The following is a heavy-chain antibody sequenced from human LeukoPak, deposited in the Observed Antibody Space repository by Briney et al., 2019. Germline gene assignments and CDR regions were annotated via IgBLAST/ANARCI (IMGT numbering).Heavy chain of an antibody. CDR2: INHSGST. CDR1: GGSFSGYY. V-gene: IGHV4-34*01. Sequence: PSETLSLTCAVYGGSFSGYYWSWIRQPPGKGLEWIGEINHSGSTNYNPSLKSRVTISVDTSKNQFSLKLSSVTAADTAVYYCAREDTIPPIESAFDIWGQGTMVTVSS. D-gene: IGHD3-3*01. J-gene: IGHJ3*02. CDR3: AREDTIPPIESAFDI.